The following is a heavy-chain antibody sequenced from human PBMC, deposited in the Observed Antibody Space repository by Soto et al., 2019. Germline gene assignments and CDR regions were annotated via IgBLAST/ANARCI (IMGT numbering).Heavy chain of an antibody. Sequence: GASVKVSCKASGYTFTGYYMHWVRQAPGQGLEWMGWINPNSGGTNYAQKFQGRVTMARDTSISTAYMELSRLRSDDTAVYYCARNKWVDNSFDYWGQGTLVTVSS. D-gene: IGHD6-19*01. CDR1: GYTFTGYY. J-gene: IGHJ4*02. V-gene: IGHV1-2*02. CDR3: ARNKWVDNSFDY. CDR2: INPNSGGT.